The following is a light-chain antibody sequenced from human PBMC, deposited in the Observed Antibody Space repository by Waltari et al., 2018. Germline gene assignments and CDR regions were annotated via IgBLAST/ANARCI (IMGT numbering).Light chain of an antibody. CDR2: GAS. V-gene: IGKV3-15*01. CDR1: QSVDSN. J-gene: IGKJ2*01. CDR3: QQYYNWPPYT. Sequence: EIVMTQSPATVSLSPGESVTLFCRASQSVDSNLAWYQQKPGQPPRLLIYGASTRATGIPARFSGSGSGTDFTLTISSLQSEDFAVYYCQQYYNWPPYTFGQGTQLEIK.